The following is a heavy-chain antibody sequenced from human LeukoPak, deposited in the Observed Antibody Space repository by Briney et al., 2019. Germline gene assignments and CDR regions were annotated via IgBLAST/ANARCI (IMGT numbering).Heavy chain of an antibody. V-gene: IGHV3-49*03. J-gene: IGHJ4*02. CDR1: GFTLSSYA. D-gene: IGHD3-22*01. CDR2: IRSKAYGGTT. CDR3: TRDRFGGSGYYFDY. Sequence: GGSLRLSCAASGFTLSSYAMSWFRQAPGKGLEWVGFIRSKAYGGTTEYAASVKGRFTISRDDSKSIAYLQMNSLKTEDTAVYYCTRDRFGGSGYYFDYWGQGTLVTVSS.